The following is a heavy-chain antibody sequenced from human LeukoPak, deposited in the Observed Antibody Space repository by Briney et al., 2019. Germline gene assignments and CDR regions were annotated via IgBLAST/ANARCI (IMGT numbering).Heavy chain of an antibody. CDR2: ISGSGGST. V-gene: IGHV3-23*01. D-gene: IGHD6-13*01. CDR1: GFTSSSYA. Sequence: PGGSLRLSCAASGFTSSSYAMSWVRQAPGKGLEWVSAISGSGGSTYYADSVKGRFTISRDNFRSTLYLQINSLRAEDTASYYCAKHSSSWYVMNYFEYWGQGALVTVSS. J-gene: IGHJ4*02. CDR3: AKHSSSWYVMNYFEY.